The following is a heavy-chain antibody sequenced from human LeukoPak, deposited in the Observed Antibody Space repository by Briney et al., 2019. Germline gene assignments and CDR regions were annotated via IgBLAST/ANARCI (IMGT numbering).Heavy chain of an antibody. CDR2: MNPNSGNT. CDR1: GYTFTSYD. V-gene: IGHV1-8*01. J-gene: IGHJ3*02. CDR3: ARLTGTGAFDI. Sequence: ASVKVSCKASGYTFTSYDINWVRQATGQGLEWMGWMNPNSGNTGYAQKFQGRVTMTRDTSISTAYMELSRLRSDDTAVYYCARLTGTGAFDIWGQGTMVTVSS. D-gene: IGHD1-7*01.